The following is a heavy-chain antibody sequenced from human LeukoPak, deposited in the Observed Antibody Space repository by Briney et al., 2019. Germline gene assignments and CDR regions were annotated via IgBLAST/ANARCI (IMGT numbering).Heavy chain of an antibody. Sequence: PSETLSLTCAVSGVSISSSNWWSWVRQPPGQGLEWIGEIYHSGSTNYNSSLKSRVTISVDKSKNQFSLKPSSVTAADTAVYYCARAYYDFWSGPFDYWGQGTLVTVSS. CDR1: GVSISSSNW. CDR3: ARAYYDFWSGPFDY. CDR2: IYHSGST. J-gene: IGHJ4*02. V-gene: IGHV4-4*02. D-gene: IGHD3-3*01.